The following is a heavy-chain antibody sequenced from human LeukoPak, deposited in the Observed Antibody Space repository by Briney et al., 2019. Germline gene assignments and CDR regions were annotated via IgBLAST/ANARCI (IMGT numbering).Heavy chain of an antibody. CDR3: AREGSSSWYYFDY. CDR2: ISYDGSNK. D-gene: IGHD6-13*01. V-gene: IGHV3-30*03. CDR1: GFTFSSYG. J-gene: IGHJ4*02. Sequence: GGSLRLSCAASGFTFSSYGMHWVRQAPGKGLEWVAVISYDGSNKYYADSVKGRFTISRDSSKNTLYLQMNSLRAEDTAVYYCAREGSSSWYYFDYWGQGTLVTVSS.